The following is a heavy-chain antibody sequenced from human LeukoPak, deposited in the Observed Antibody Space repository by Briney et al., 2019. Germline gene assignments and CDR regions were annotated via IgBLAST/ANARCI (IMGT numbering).Heavy chain of an antibody. V-gene: IGHV3-30-3*01. D-gene: IGHD6-19*01. CDR3: ARSNGWYLDY. Sequence: GGSLRLSCAASGFTFDSFAVHWVRQAPGKGLEWVAVISYDGTNEYYADAVKGRFTISRDNSKTTLYLHMNSLRVEDTAVYYCARSNGWYLDYWGQGTLVTVSS. CDR2: ISYDGTNE. J-gene: IGHJ4*02. CDR1: GFTFDSFA.